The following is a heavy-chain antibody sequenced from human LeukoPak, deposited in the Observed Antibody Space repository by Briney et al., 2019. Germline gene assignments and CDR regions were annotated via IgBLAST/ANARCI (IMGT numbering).Heavy chain of an antibody. D-gene: IGHD6-25*01. CDR1: GFTFSSYA. CDR2: SSGSGGST. J-gene: IGHJ4*02. V-gene: IGHV3-23*01. CDR3: ARDGGYSSVD. Sequence: PGGSLRLSCAASGFTFSSYAMSWVRQAPGKGLEWVSASSGSGGSTYYADSVKGRFTISRDNSRNTLYLQMNSLRAEDTAVYYCARDGGYSSVDWGQGTLVTVSS.